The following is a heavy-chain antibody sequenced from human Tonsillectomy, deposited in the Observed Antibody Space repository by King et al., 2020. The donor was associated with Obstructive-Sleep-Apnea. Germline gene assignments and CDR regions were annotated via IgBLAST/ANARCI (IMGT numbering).Heavy chain of an antibody. D-gene: IGHD3-22*01. CDR1: GGSISSYY. CDR2: IYYSGST. V-gene: IGHV4-59*01. Sequence: VQLQESGPGLVKPSETLSLTCTVSGGSISSYYWSWIRQPPGKGLEWIGYIYYSGSTNYNPSLQSRVTISVDTSKNQFSLKLSSVTAADTAVYYCAREGYYDNSGYNDYYYYYGMDVWGQGTTVTVSS. CDR3: AREGYYDNSGYNDYYYYYGMDV. J-gene: IGHJ6*02.